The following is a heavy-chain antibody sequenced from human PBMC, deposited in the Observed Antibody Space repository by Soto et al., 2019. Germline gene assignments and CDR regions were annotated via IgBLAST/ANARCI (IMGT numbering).Heavy chain of an antibody. J-gene: IGHJ4*01. CDR2: ISSTTNYI. CDR3: ARESEDRTSNLDY. Sequence: SLRLSCAASGFTFTSYSMNWVRQAPGKGLEWVSSISSTTNYIYYGDSMKGRFTISRDNAKNSLYLEMNSLRAEETAVYYCARESEDRTSNLDYWGQGTLVTVSS. CDR1: GFTFTSYS. V-gene: IGHV3-21*06.